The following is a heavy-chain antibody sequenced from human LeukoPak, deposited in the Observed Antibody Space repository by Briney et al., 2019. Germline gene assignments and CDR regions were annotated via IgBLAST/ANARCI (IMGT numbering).Heavy chain of an antibody. J-gene: IGHJ4*02. CDR2: SSSYI. V-gene: IGHV3-21*01. D-gene: IGHD3-3*01. Sequence: SSSYIYYADSVKGRFTISRDNAKNSLYLQMNSLRAEDTAVYYCARSGRYDFWSGYSSYFDYWGQGTLVTVSS. CDR3: ARSGRYDFWSGYSSYFDY.